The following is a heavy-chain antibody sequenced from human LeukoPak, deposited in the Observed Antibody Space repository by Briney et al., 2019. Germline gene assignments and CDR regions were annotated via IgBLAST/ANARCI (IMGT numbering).Heavy chain of an antibody. J-gene: IGHJ6*01. D-gene: IGHD3-9*01. CDR3: AKDGREYDDILTGYYPRLHYMDV. CDR2: ISGSGSNT. CDR1: GFTFSTYG. V-gene: IGHV3-23*01. Sequence: PGGSLRLSCVASGFTFSTYGMSWVRQAPGKGLEWVSSISGSGSNTYYADSVKGRFTISRDNSKNSLYLQMNSVRDEDTAVYFCAKDGREYDDILTGYYPRLHYMDVCGKGTTVTISP.